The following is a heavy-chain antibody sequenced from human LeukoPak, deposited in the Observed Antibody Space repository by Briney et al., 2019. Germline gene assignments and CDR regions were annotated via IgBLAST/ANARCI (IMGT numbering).Heavy chain of an antibody. CDR1: GGTFSNYA. J-gene: IGHJ2*01. CDR3: ASLTVTTSPYWYFDL. D-gene: IGHD4-17*01. CDR2: IIPIFGTA. V-gene: IGHV1-69*06. Sequence: GASVKVSCKASGGTFSNYAITWVRQAPGQGLEWMGGIIPIFGTANYAQKFQGRVTITADKSTSTAYMELSSLRSEDTAVYYCASLTVTTSPYWYFDLWGRGTLVTVSS.